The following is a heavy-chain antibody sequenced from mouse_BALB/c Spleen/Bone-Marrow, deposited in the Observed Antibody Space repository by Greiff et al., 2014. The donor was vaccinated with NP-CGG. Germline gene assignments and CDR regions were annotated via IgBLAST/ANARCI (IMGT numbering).Heavy chain of an antibody. V-gene: IGHV1-5*01. CDR1: GYTFTSYW. J-gene: IGHJ4*01. CDR3: TRGITTVVATRAMDY. D-gene: IGHD1-1*01. CDR2: IYPGNSDT. Sequence: VQLKQSGTVLARPGASVKMSCKASGYTFTSYWMHWVKQRPGQGQEWIGAIYPGNSDTSYNQKFKGKAKLTAVTSTSTAYMDLSSLTNEDSAVYYCTRGITTVVATRAMDYWGQGTSVTVSS.